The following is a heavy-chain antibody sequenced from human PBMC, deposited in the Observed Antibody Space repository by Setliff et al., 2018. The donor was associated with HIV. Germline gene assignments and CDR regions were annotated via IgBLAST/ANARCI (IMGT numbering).Heavy chain of an antibody. CDR3: AREGYSVDAFDI. CDR1: GYSLTNYA. J-gene: IGHJ3*02. V-gene: IGHV1-3*04. Sequence: ASVKVSCKASGYSLTNYAMQWVRQAPGQRLEWMGWINSGNGNTKYSQKLQGRVTMTTDTSTSTAYMELRSLRSDDTAVYYCAREGYSVDAFDIWGQGTMVTVSS. D-gene: IGHD4-4*01. CDR2: INSGNGNT.